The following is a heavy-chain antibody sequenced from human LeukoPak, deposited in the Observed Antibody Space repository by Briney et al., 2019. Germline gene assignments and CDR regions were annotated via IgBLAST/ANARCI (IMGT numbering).Heavy chain of an antibody. CDR2: ISYSGSN. Sequence: SETLSLTCTVSGGSITSDYWSWIRQPPGKGLECIGYISYSGSNNSNPSLTSRVTISIDTSKNQFSLKLSSMTATDTAVYYCARLTARSWFDPWGQGTLVTVSS. J-gene: IGHJ5*02. D-gene: IGHD1-14*01. CDR1: GGSITSDY. V-gene: IGHV4-59*08. CDR3: ARLTARSWFDP.